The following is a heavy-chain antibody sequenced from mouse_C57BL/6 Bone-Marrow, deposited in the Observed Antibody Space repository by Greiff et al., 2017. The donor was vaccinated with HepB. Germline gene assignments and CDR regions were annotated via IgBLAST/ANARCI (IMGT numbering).Heavy chain of an antibody. Sequence: QVHVKQSGPGLVQPSQSLSITCTVSGFSLTSYGVHWVRQSPGKGLEWLGVIWSGGSTDYNAAFISRLSISKDNSKSQVFFKMNSLQADDTAIYYCARKGGYPYYYAMDYWGQGTSVTVSS. CDR3: ARKGGYPYYYAMDY. CDR2: IWSGGST. CDR1: GFSLTSYG. D-gene: IGHD2-2*01. V-gene: IGHV2-2*01. J-gene: IGHJ4*01.